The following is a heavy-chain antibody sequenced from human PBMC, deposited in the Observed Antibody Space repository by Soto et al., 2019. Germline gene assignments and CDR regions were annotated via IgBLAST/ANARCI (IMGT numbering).Heavy chain of an antibody. CDR3: ARDRTVIHYGMDV. V-gene: IGHV3-53*01. CDR2: IYSGGTP. D-gene: IGHD4-17*01. J-gene: IGHJ6*02. Sequence: EVQLVESGGGLIQPGGSLRLSCAASGFTVSSNYMSWVRQAPGKGLEWVSVIYSGGTPYYADSVKGRFTISRDNSKNTVYLQMNNLRAEDTAVYYCARDRTVIHYGMDVWGPGTTVTVSS. CDR1: GFTVSSNY.